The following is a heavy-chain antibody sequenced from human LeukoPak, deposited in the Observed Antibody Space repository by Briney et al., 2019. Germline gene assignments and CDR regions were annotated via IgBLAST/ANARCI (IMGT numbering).Heavy chain of an antibody. CDR1: GFTFSNAW. J-gene: IGHJ3*02. V-gene: IGHV3-15*01. CDR3: TTEYYYDSSGYYWDAFDI. D-gene: IGHD3-22*01. Sequence: GGSLRLSCAASGFTFSNAWMSWVRQAPGKGLEWVGRIKSKTDGGTTDYAAPVKGRFTISRDDSKNTLYLQMNSLKTEDTAVYYCTTEYYYDSSGYYWDAFDIWGQGTMATVSS. CDR2: IKSKTDGGTT.